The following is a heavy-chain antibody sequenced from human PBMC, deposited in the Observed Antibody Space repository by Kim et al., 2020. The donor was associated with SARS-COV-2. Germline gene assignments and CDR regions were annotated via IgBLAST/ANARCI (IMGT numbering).Heavy chain of an antibody. CDR1: GFTFDDYA. D-gene: IGHD4-17*01. V-gene: IGHV3-9*01. CDR2: IFWDAPSI. J-gene: IGHJ4*02. Sequence: LSLTCAASGFTFDDYAMHWVRQAPGKGLEWVSGIFWDAPSIGYADSVKGRFTISRDNARNSLYLQMNNLRSEDTALYYCTRGQPSTVTTLYYFDSWGQGTLVTVSS. CDR3: TRGQPSTVTTLYYFDS.